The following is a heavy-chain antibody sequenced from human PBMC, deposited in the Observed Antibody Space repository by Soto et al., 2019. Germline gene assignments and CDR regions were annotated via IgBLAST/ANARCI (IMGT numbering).Heavy chain of an antibody. V-gene: IGHV3-21*01. Sequence: GGSLRLSCAASGFTFSRYSMNWVRQAPGKGLEWVSSISSSSSYIYYAVSVKGRFTISRENAKNSLYLQMNSLRAEDTAVYYCARGMSYDYRGMMLAFDIWGQGTMVTVSS. D-gene: IGHD5-12*01. CDR2: ISSSSSYI. CDR3: ARGMSYDYRGMMLAFDI. J-gene: IGHJ3*02. CDR1: GFTFSRYS.